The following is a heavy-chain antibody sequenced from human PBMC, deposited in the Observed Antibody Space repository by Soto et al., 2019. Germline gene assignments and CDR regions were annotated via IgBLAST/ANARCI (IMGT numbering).Heavy chain of an antibody. J-gene: IGHJ6*02. V-gene: IGHV3-23*01. CDR1: GFTFRNYA. CDR2: IGTSGTPT. Sequence: GGALRLSCIASGFTFRNYAMAWVRQAPGEDLEWVSAIGTSGTPTLFADSVKSRFSISRDDSRNTVSLQMNSLGVEDTATYYCTRILWSSRRDALDIWGQGTTVTVSS. D-gene: IGHD2-21*01. CDR3: TRILWSSRRDALDI.